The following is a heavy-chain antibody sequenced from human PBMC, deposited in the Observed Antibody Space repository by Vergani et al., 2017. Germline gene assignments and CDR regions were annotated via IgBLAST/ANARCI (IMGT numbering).Heavy chain of an antibody. CDR3: ARVRGIVVVPAAKDAFDI. D-gene: IGHD2-2*01. V-gene: IGHV1-69*13. CDR1: GGTFSSYA. Sequence: QVQLVQSGAEVKKPGSSVKVSCKASGGTFSSYAISWVRQAPGQGLEWMGGIIPIFGIANYAQKCQGGVTITADESTSTAYMELSSLRSEDTAVCYCARVRGIVVVPAAKDAFDIWGQGTMVTVSS. CDR2: IIPIFGIA. J-gene: IGHJ3*02.